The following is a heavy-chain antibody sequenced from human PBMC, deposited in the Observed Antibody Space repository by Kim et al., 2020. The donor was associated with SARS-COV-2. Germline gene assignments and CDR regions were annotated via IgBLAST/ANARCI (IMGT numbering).Heavy chain of an antibody. V-gene: IGHV4-39*01. CDR1: GGSISSSSYY. CDR2: IYYSGST. J-gene: IGHJ4*02. Sequence: SETLSLTCTVSGGSISSSSYYWGWIRQPPGKGLEWIGSIYYSGSTYYNPSLKSRVTISVDTSKNQFSLKLSSVTAADTAVYYCARQVIVVVPAAMMDYFDYWGQGTLVTVSS. CDR3: ARQVIVVVPAAMMDYFDY. D-gene: IGHD2-2*01.